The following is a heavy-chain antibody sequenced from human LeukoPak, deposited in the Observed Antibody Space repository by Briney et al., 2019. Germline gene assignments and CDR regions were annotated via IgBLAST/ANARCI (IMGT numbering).Heavy chain of an antibody. J-gene: IGHJ4*02. V-gene: IGHV3-30*04. CDR3: AKGGRYFDY. CDR2: ISYDGSNK. CDR1: GFTFNNYA. Sequence: GGSLRLSCAASGFTFNNYAMSWVRQAPGKGLEWVAVISYDGSNKYYADSVKGRFTISRDNSKNTLYLHMNSLRAEDTAVYYCAKGGRYFDYWGQGTLVTVSS.